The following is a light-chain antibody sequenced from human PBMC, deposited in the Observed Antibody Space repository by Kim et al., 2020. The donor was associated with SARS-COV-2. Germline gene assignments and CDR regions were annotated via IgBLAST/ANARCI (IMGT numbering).Light chain of an antibody. Sequence: PGDRAPLSCRASHSIRIYFALSQHKPGQTPRLLIYDASTRATGIPARFSGSGSGTDFILTINSLDPEDFAIYYCQQRSNWPPAFTFGPGTKVDIK. CDR3: QQRSNWPPAFT. V-gene: IGKV3-11*01. CDR1: HSIRIY. CDR2: DAS. J-gene: IGKJ3*01.